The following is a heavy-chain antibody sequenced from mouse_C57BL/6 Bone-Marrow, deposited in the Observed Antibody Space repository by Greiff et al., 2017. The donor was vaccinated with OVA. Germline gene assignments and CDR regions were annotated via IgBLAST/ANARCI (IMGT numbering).Heavy chain of an antibody. Sequence: EVKLVESGGGLVKPGGSLKLSCAASGFTFSSYAMSWVRQTPEKRLEWVATISDGGSYTYYPDNVKGRFTISRDNAKNNLYLQMSHLKSEDTAMYYCARDLFITTVVAFDYWGQGTTLTVSS. J-gene: IGHJ2*01. CDR3: ARDLFITTVVAFDY. V-gene: IGHV5-4*01. CDR1: GFTFSSYA. CDR2: ISDGGSYT. D-gene: IGHD1-1*01.